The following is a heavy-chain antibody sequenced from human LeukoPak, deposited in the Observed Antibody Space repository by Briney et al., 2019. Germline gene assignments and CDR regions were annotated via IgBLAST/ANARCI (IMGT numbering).Heavy chain of an antibody. CDR1: NYSITKGYV. CDR3: ARGVGGMS. J-gene: IGHJ5*02. D-gene: IGHD3-16*01. V-gene: IGHV4-38-2*02. Sequence: SETLSLTCTVSNYSITKGYVWAWIRPPPGKGLEWIGSIYHTGNTYYNPSLKSRVTITVDTSKNQFSLKLNSVTAADTAMYYCARGVGGMSWGQGTLVTVSS. CDR2: IYHTGNT.